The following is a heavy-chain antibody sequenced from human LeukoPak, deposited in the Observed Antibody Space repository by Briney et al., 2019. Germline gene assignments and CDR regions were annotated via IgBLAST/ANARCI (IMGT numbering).Heavy chain of an antibody. CDR3: AKDLLGRAGYSSSWASDAFDI. D-gene: IGHD6-13*01. J-gene: IGHJ3*02. CDR1: GFTFSSYA. CDR2: ISGSGGST. Sequence: GGSLRLSCAASGFTFSSYAMSWVRQAPGKGLEWVSAISGSGGSTYYADSVKGRFTISRDNSKNTLYLQMSSLRAEDTAVYYCAKDLLGRAGYSSSWASDAFDIWGQGTMVTVSS. V-gene: IGHV3-23*01.